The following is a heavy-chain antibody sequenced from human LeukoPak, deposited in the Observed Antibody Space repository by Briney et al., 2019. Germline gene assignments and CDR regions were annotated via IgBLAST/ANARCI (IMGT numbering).Heavy chain of an antibody. CDR2: IYYSGST. V-gene: IGHV4-59*01. D-gene: IGHD6-13*01. Sequence: SETLSLTCTVSGGSISSYYWSWIRQPPGKGLEWIGYIYYSGSTNYNPSLKSRVTISVDTSKNQFSLKLGSVTAADTAVYYCARVYSSSWNDAFDIWGQGTMVTVSS. J-gene: IGHJ3*02. CDR1: GGSISSYY. CDR3: ARVYSSSWNDAFDI.